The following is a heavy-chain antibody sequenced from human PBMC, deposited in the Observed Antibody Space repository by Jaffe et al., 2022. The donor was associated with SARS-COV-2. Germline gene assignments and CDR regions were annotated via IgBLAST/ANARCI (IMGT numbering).Heavy chain of an antibody. CDR2: INPNSGGT. CDR3: AGSSSWGDYYYYGMDV. CDR1: GYTFTGYY. J-gene: IGHJ6*02. Sequence: QVQLVQSGAEVKKPGASVKVSCKASGYTFTGYYMHWVRQAPGQGLEWMGWINPNSGGTNYAQKFQGRVTMTRDTSISTAYMELSRLRSDDTAVYYCAGSSSWGDYYYYGMDVWGQGTTVTVSS. V-gene: IGHV1-2*02. D-gene: IGHD6-13*01.